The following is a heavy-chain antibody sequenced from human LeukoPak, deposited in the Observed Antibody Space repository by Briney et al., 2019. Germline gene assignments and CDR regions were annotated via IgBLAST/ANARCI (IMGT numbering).Heavy chain of an antibody. CDR3: ARGRYSSSSGDFDY. Sequence: GGSLRLSCAASGFTFSSYAMSWVRQAPGKGLEWVSAISGSGGSTYYADSVKGRFTISRDNSKNTLYLQMNSLRAEDTAVYYCARGRYSSSSGDFDYWGQGTLVTVSS. D-gene: IGHD6-6*01. V-gene: IGHV3-23*01. CDR1: GFTFSSYA. CDR2: ISGSGGST. J-gene: IGHJ4*02.